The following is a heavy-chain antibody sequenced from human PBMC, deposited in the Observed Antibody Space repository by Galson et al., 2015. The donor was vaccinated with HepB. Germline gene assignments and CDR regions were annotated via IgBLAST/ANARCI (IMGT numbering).Heavy chain of an antibody. J-gene: IGHJ5*02. CDR2: INAGNGNT. CDR3: ARVSSSGLLNNWFDP. V-gene: IGHV1-3*01. D-gene: IGHD3-22*01. CDR1: GSTFTSYA. Sequence: SVKVSCKASGSTFTSYAMHWVRQAPGQRLEWMGWINAGNGNTKYSQKFQGRVTITRDTSASTAYMELSSLRSEDTAVYYCARVSSSGLLNNWFDPWGQGTLVTVTS.